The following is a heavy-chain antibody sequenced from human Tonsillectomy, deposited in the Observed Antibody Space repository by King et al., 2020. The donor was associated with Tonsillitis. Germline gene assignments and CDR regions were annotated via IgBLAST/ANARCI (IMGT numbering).Heavy chain of an antibody. CDR1: GLTVSSDY. CDR3: ARQVSSYSTYDY. V-gene: IGHV3-53*01. D-gene: IGHD2-15*01. J-gene: IGHJ4*02. CDR2: IYNDGVT. Sequence: VQLVESGGGLIQLGGSLRLSCVVSGLTVSSDYISWVRQPPGKGLEWGSAIYNDGVTYYANSVKGRFTISRENSKKTVYLQMNSLRAEDTALYYCARQVSSYSTYDYWGQGTLVTVSS.